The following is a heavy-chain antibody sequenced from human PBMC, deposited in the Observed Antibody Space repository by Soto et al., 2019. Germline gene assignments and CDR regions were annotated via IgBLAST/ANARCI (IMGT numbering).Heavy chain of an antibody. Sequence: PSATLSLTCTVSGGSISSYYWSWIRQPPGKGLEWIGYIYYSGSTNYNPSLKSRVTISVDTSKNQFSLKLSSVTAADTAVYYCARXNIFYDSSGYYYGWFDPWGQGTLVTVSS. V-gene: IGHV4-59*01. CDR3: ARXNIFYDSSGYYYGWFDP. CDR1: GGSISSYY. J-gene: IGHJ5*02. CDR2: IYYSGST. D-gene: IGHD3-22*01.